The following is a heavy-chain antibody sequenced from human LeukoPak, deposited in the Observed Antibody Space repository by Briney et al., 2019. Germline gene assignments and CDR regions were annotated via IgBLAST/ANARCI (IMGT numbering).Heavy chain of an antibody. CDR2: IHGDGIST. D-gene: IGHD1-1*01. V-gene: IGHV3-74*01. Sequence: GGSLRLSCAASGFTFSTYLMHWVRQAPGKGLVWVSRIHGDGISTTYADSVKGRFTISRGNAKNTLYLQMNSLRAEDTAVYFCASGELDSLYYFDYWGQGTLVTVSS. J-gene: IGHJ4*02. CDR1: GFTFSTYL. CDR3: ASGELDSLYYFDY.